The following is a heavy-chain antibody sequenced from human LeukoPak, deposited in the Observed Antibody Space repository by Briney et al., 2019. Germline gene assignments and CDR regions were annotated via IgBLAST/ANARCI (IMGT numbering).Heavy chain of an antibody. CDR1: GFTLSSYA. D-gene: IGHD1-14*01. J-gene: IGHJ4*02. CDR3: ARPSTITPPHYFNY. V-gene: IGHV3-23*01. CDR2: ISVSGGYT. Sequence: GGSLRLPCAASGFTLSSYAMSWVRQAPGKGLEWVSSISVSGGYTYYADSVKGRFTISRDNSKNTLYLQMNSLRAEDTALYYCARPSTITPPHYFNYWGQGTLVTVSS.